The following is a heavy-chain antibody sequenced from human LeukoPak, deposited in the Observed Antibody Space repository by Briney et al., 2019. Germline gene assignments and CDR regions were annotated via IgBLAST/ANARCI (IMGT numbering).Heavy chain of an antibody. D-gene: IGHD6-19*01. V-gene: IGHV1-3*01. J-gene: IGHJ6*02. CDR1: GYTFTSYA. CDR2: INAGNGNT. Sequence: ASVKVSCKASGYTFTSYAMHWVRQAPGQRLEWMGWINAGNGNTKYSQKFQGRVTITRDTSASTAYMELSSLRSEDTAVYYCARRLSHETAGSGWWLYGVDVWSQGTTVTVSS. CDR3: ARRLSHETAGSGWWLYGVDV.